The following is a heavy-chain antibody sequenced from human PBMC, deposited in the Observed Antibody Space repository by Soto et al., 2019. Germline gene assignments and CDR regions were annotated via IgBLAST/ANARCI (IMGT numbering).Heavy chain of an antibody. CDR3: ARDGSRESGGVKHDLTDFDP. V-gene: IGHV3-33*01. CDR1: GFIFSSYG. D-gene: IGHD2-2*01. CDR2: IWYDGSNK. J-gene: IGHJ5*02. Sequence: QVQLVESGGGVVQPGRSLRLSCAASGFIFSSYGMHWVRQAPGKGLEWVAVIWYDGSNKYYADSVKGRITISRDNSKNTLYLQMNSLRAEDTAVYYCARDGSRESGGVKHDLTDFDPWGQGTLVTVSS.